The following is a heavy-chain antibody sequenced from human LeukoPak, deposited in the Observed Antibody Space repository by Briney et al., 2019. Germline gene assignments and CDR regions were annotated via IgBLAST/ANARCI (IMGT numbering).Heavy chain of an antibody. J-gene: IGHJ4*02. Sequence: KESGPTLLKPTQTLTLTCTFSAFSLSTSGVGVGWIRQPPGKALEWLALIYWDDDKRYSPSLKSRVTITKDTSKNQVVLTMTNMDPVDTATYYCAHHLPLLWFDYWGQGTLVTVSS. V-gene: IGHV2-5*02. CDR1: AFSLSTSGVG. D-gene: IGHD3-10*01. CDR2: IYWDDDK. CDR3: AHHLPLLWFDY.